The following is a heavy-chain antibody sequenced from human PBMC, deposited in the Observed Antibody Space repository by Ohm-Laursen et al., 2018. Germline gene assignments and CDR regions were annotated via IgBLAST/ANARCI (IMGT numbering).Heavy chain of an antibody. V-gene: IGHV3-9*01. CDR1: GFTFDDYA. CDR2: IMGNSNFK. J-gene: IGHJ6*02. CDR3: AKDVNPTGGTQYYFFHGVDI. Sequence: SLRLSCSDSGFTFDDYAMHWVRQAPGKGLEWVSGIMGNSNFKQYADSVKGRFTISRDNARSSLYLQMQTLRPEDSALYYCAKDVNPTGGTQYYFFHGVDIWGQGTTVIVSS. D-gene: IGHD3/OR15-3a*01.